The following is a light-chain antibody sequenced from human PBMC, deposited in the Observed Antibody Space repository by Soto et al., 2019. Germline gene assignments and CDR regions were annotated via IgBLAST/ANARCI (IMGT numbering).Light chain of an antibody. CDR2: GAS. CDR1: QSIRYY. J-gene: IGKJ1*01. CDR3: QHHNSYSQT. Sequence: DIQLTQSPPTLSASVGDRVTITCRASQSIRYYLAWYQQMPGKAPKLLIYGASSLQSGVPSRFSGSGSGTEFTLTISSLQPDDFATYFCQHHNSYSQTFGQGIKVEIK. V-gene: IGKV1-5*01.